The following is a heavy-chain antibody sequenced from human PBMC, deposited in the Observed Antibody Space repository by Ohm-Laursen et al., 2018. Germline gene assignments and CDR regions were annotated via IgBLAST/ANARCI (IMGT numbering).Heavy chain of an antibody. D-gene: IGHD6-13*01. CDR1: GFSLSTSGVG. CDR2: IYWDDDK. Sequence: TQTLTLTRTFSGFSLSTSGVGVGWIRQPPGKALEWLALIYWDDDKRYSPSLKSRLTITKDTSKNQVVLTMTNMDPVDTATYYCAHTRAGYSSSWYLYYYYGMDVWGQGTTVTVSS. CDR3: AHTRAGYSSSWYLYYYYGMDV. J-gene: IGHJ6*02. V-gene: IGHV2-5*02.